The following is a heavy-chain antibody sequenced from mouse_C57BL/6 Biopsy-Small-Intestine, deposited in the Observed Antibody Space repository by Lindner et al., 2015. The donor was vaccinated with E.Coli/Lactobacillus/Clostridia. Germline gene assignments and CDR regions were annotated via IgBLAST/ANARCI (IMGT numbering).Heavy chain of an antibody. Sequence: VQLQESGAELVEPGASVKISCKASGYSFTGYNMNWVKQSHGKSLEWIGNINPYYGSTSYNQKFKGKATLTVDKSSSTAYMQLNSLTSEDSAVYYCARGDSNYLYAMDYWGQGTSVTVSS. CDR2: INPYYGST. CDR3: ARGDSNYLYAMDY. D-gene: IGHD2-5*01. J-gene: IGHJ4*01. CDR1: GYSFTGYN. V-gene: IGHV1-39*01.